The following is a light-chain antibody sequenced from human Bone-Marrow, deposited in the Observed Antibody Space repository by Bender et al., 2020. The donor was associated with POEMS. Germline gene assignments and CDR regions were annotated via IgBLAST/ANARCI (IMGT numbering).Light chain of an antibody. CDR3: QSADSSGTCV. CDR1: ALPKQY. J-gene: IGLJ2*01. V-gene: IGLV3-25*03. Sequence: LTQPSSVSVSPGQTARITCSGDALPKQYAYWYQQKPGQAPVLVIFKDSERPSGIPERFSGSSSGTTVTLTISGVQAEDEADYYCQSADSSGTCVFGGGTKLTVL. CDR2: KDS.